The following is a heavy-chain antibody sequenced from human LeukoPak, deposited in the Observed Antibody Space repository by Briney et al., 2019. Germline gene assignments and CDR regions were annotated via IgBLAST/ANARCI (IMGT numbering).Heavy chain of an antibody. J-gene: IGHJ4*02. CDR1: GGSISSSSHY. CDR2: INHRGST. D-gene: IGHD3-22*01. V-gene: IGHV4-39*07. CDR3: ARRHSNGYDY. Sequence: SETLSLTGTVSGGSISSSSHYWSWIRQPPGKGLEWIGEINHRGSTTYNPSLKSRVTISVDTSKNQFSLRLNSVTAADTAVYYCARRHSNGYDYWGQGTLVTVFS.